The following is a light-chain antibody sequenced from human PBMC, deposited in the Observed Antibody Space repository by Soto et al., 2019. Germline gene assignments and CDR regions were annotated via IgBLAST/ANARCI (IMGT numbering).Light chain of an antibody. CDR2: ATS. CDR3: QQSYSAKYT. CDR1: QDIRHY. V-gene: IGKV1-39*01. Sequence: DIQMTQYPSSLSASVGDTVTITCKASQDIRHYLNWYQKKTGKAPRLLIYATSNLQSGVTSRISGSGYGTEFTITISSLKHEDFETYLCQQSYSAKYTFGQGTKVDIK. J-gene: IGKJ2*01.